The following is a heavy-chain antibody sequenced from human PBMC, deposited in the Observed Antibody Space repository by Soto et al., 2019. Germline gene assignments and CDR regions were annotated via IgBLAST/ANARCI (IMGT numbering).Heavy chain of an antibody. J-gene: IGHJ5*02. V-gene: IGHV3-30*07. CDR3: ARYSSSLVDL. D-gene: IGHD6-6*01. Sequence: DSVKDRFTISRDNSKNTLYLQMNSLRAEDTAVYYCARYSSSLVDLWGQGTLVTVS.